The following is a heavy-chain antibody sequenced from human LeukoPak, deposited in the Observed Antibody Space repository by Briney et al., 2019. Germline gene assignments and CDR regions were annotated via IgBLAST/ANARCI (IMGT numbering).Heavy chain of an antibody. D-gene: IGHD6-19*01. V-gene: IGHV3-7*01. J-gene: IGHJ4*02. Sequence: GGSLRLSCAACGFTSSSYWMSWVRQAPGKGLEWVANIKQDGSEKYYVDSVKGRFTISRDNAKNSLYLQMNSLRAEDTAVYYCARDRGSSGWYEFDSWGQGTLVTVSS. CDR2: IKQDGSEK. CDR3: ARDRGSSGWYEFDS. CDR1: GFTSSSYW.